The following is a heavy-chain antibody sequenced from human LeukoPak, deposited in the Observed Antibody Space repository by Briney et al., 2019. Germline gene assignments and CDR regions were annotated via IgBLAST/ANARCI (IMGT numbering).Heavy chain of an antibody. D-gene: IGHD3-22*01. CDR2: IRSNSHGGTI. J-gene: IGHJ5*02. CDR3: ATDFYDTT. CDR1: GFTFSNAW. V-gene: IGHV3-15*07. Sequence: GGSLRLSCATSGFTFSNAWMNWVRQAPGKGLEWVGRIRSNSHGGTIDYAAPVKGRFALSRDDSKNTLYLQMNSLQTEDTAVYYCATDFYDTTWGQGTLVTVSS.